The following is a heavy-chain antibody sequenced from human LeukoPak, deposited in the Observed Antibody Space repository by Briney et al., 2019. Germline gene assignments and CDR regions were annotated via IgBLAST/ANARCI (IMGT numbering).Heavy chain of an antibody. CDR3: ARHYYGGNSPLDY. V-gene: IGHV3-20*04. D-gene: IGHD4-23*01. J-gene: IGHJ4*02. Sequence: PGGSLRLSCVGSGFVFHDYSMTWVRQAPGKGLEWVSGTNWNAGSTAYADSVEGRFIISRDNAQNSLYLQMNSLKAEDTALYYCARHYYGGNSPLDYWGQGTLVTVSS. CDR1: GFVFHDYS. CDR2: TNWNAGST.